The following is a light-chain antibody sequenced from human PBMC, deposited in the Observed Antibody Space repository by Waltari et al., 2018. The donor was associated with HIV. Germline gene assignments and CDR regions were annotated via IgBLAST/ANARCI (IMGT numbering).Light chain of an antibody. CDR1: RRDIGAYDF. Sequence: QSDRTQPPSASGSLGQPVNISCTGSRRDIGAYDFVSWFQQHPQRAPTLLLYEVTRRPATVSDRFLGSRSGNTAFLTVAGLQPDDEATYFCSSYGDSLKVLFGGGTNVTVL. V-gene: IGLV2-8*01. J-gene: IGLJ2*01. CDR3: SSYGDSLKVL. CDR2: EVT.